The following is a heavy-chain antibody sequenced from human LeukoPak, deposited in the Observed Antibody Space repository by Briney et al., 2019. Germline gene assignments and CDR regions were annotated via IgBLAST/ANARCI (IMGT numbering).Heavy chain of an antibody. D-gene: IGHD4-17*01. J-gene: IGHJ4*02. Sequence: GGSLRLSCAASGFTFRSFPMHWVRQIPGKGLEWVSSISSSSSYIYYADSVKGRFTISRDNAKNSLYLQMNSLRAEDTAVYYCARDRPMTTVTPWTNYWGQGTLVTVSS. CDR2: ISSSSSYI. V-gene: IGHV3-21*01. CDR3: ARDRPMTTVTPWTNY. CDR1: GFTFRSFP.